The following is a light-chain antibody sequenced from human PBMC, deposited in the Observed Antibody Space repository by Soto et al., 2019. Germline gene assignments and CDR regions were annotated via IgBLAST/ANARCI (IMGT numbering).Light chain of an antibody. J-gene: IGKJ5*01. CDR1: QSISSW. Sequence: DIPMTQSPSTLSAYEGDRVTITCRASQSISSWLTWYKEKPGKAPKLLIYKASSLESGVPSRFSGSGSGTDFTLTISSLQPEDFATYYCQQSYSTPVTFGQGTRLEN. CDR2: KAS. V-gene: IGKV1-5*03. CDR3: QQSYSTPVT.